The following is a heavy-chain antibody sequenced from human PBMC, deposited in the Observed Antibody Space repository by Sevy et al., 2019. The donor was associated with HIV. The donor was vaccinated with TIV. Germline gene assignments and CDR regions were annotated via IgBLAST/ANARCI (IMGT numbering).Heavy chain of an antibody. CDR1: GGSISSYY. CDR3: ARDFHCSGGSCYPSGDAFDI. J-gene: IGHJ3*02. CDR2: IYTSGST. D-gene: IGHD2-15*01. Sequence: SETLSLTCTVSGGSISSYYWSWIRQPAGKGLEWIGRIYTSGSTNYNPSLKSRVTMSVDTSKNQFSLKLSSVTAADTAVYYCARDFHCSGGSCYPSGDAFDIWGQGTMVTVSS. V-gene: IGHV4-4*07.